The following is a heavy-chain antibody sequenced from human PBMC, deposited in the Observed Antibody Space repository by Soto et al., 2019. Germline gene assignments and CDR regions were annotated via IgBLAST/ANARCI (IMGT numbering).Heavy chain of an antibody. CDR3: ARDRYYYDYIWGSYRSDAFDL. CDR1: GFTFSSYA. V-gene: IGHV3-64*01. Sequence: EVQLVESGGGLVQPGGSLRLSCAASGFTFSSYAMHWVRQAPGKGLEYVSAISSNGGSTYYANSVKGRFTISRDNSQKTLYLQRGSLRADDMAVYYCARDRYYYDYIWGSYRSDAFDLWGQGTMVTFSS. CDR2: ISSNGGST. J-gene: IGHJ3*01. D-gene: IGHD3-16*02.